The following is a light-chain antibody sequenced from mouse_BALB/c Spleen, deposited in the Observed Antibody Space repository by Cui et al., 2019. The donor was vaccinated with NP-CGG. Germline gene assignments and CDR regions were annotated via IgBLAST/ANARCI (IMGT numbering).Light chain of an antibody. CDR2: GTN. CDR1: TGAVTTGNY. J-gene: IGLJ1*01. Sequence: QAVVTQESSLSPSPGETTTLTCRPSTGAVTTGNYANLVQEKPDHLFTGLIGGTNNRVPGVPARFSGSLIGDKAALTITGAQTEDEAIYFCSLWYSNHWVFGGGTKLTVL. V-gene: IGLV1*01. CDR3: SLWYSNHWV.